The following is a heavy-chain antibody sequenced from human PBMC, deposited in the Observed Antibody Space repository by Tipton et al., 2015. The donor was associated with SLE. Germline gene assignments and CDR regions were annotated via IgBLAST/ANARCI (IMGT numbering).Heavy chain of an antibody. CDR1: GGSFSGYY. V-gene: IGHV4-34*01. D-gene: IGHD1-1*01. CDR3: ARVPGLERSYSYSDYRAV. Sequence: TLSLTCAVYGGSFSGYYWSWIRQPPGKGLEWIGEINHSGSSNYNPSLKSRVAMSVDTSRNQFSLNLSSVTAADTAMYYCARVPGLERSYSYSDYRAVGGKGTSVTVSS. CDR2: INHSGSS. J-gene: IGHJ6*03.